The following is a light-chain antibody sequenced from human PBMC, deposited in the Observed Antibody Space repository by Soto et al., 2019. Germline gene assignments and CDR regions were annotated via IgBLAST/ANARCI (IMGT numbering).Light chain of an antibody. CDR3: QQYGSLWT. V-gene: IGKV3-20*01. CDR1: QSVSSSY. Sequence: EIVLTQSPGTLSLSPGERATLSCRASQSVSSSYLAWYQQKPGQAPRLLIYAASSRATGIPDRFSGSGSGTDFTLTISRLEPEDFAVYYCQQYGSLWTF. J-gene: IGKJ1*01. CDR2: AAS.